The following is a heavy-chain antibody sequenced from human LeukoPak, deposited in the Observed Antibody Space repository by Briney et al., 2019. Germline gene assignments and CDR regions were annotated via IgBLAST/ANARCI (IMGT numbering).Heavy chain of an antibody. CDR2: ISGSGGST. J-gene: IGHJ4*02. CDR1: GFTLCSYA. D-gene: IGHD2-21*02. V-gene: IGHV3-23*01. CDR3: AKAFRGIVVVTALFDY. Sequence: GGSLRPSCAASGFTLCSYAIRWVRPAPGEGREWVSAISGSGGSTYYADSVKGRFTISRDNSKNTLYLQMNSLRAEDTAVYYCAKAFRGIVVVTALFDYWGQGTLVTVSS.